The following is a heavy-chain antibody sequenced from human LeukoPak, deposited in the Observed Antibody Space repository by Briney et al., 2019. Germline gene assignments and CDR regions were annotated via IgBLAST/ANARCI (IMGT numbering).Heavy chain of an antibody. J-gene: IGHJ4*02. CDR3: VKDRQFILTGFDY. D-gene: IGHD3-9*01. V-gene: IGHV3-64D*06. CDR1: GCTFSSYA. CDR2: ISSNGGST. Sequence: PGGSLRLSCSASGCTFSSYAMHWVRQAPGKGLEYVSAISSNGGSTYYADSVKGRFTISRDNSKNTLYLQMSSLRAEDTAVYYCVKDRQFILTGFDYSGQGTLVTVSS.